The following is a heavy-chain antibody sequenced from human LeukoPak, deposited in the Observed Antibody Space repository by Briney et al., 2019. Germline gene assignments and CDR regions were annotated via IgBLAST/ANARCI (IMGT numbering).Heavy chain of an antibody. CDR2: TSGGGGDT. Sequence: GGSLRLSCVVSGFTFSNYAMSWVRQAPGKGLEWVSGTSGGGGDTSYADSVKGRFTISRDNSKNTLYLHMNSLRAEDTAVYYCAKDTRYGSETFGAFDIWGQGTMITVSS. V-gene: IGHV3-23*01. CDR3: AKDTRYGSETFGAFDI. CDR1: GFTFSNYA. D-gene: IGHD3-10*01. J-gene: IGHJ3*02.